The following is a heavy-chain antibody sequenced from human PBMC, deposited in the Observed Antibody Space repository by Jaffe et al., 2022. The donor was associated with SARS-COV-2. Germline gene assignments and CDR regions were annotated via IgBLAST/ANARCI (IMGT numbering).Heavy chain of an antibody. CDR3: ATLYCSSTSCPAYYYYMDV. V-gene: IGHV3-53*02. CDR2: IYSGGST. D-gene: IGHD2-2*01. J-gene: IGHJ6*03. Sequence: EVQLVETGGGLIQPGGSLRLSCAASGFTVSSNYMSWVRQAPGKGLEWVSVIYSGGSTYYADSVKGRFTISRDNSKNTLYLQMNSLRAEDTAVYYCATLYCSSTSCPAYYYYMDVWGKGTTVTVSS. CDR1: GFTVSSNY.